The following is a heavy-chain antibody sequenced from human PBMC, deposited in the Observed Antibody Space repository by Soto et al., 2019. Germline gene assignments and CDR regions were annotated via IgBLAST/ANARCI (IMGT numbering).Heavy chain of an antibody. CDR2: ISYDGSNK. CDR1: GFTFSSYA. V-gene: IGHV3-30-3*01. J-gene: IGHJ6*02. CDR3: ARDRKHAFTPWNGLDV. D-gene: IGHD2-15*01. Sequence: GGSLRLSCAASGFTFSSYAMHWVRQAPGKGLEWVAVISYDGSNKYYADSVKGRFTISRDNSKNTLYLQMNSLRAEDTAVYYCARDRKHAFTPWNGLDVWGQGTTVTVSS.